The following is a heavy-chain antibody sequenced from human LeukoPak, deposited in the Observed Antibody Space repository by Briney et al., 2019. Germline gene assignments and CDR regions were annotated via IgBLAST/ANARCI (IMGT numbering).Heavy chain of an antibody. CDR2: INWNGGST. Sequence: GGSLRLSCAASGFTFDDYGVSWVRQAPGKGLEWVSGINWNGGSTGYADSVKGRFTISRDNAKNSLNLQMNSLRAEDTALYYCARDRLRGIAARGFDYWGQGTLVTVSS. CDR1: GFTFDDYG. D-gene: IGHD6-6*01. J-gene: IGHJ4*02. CDR3: ARDRLRGIAARGFDY. V-gene: IGHV3-20*04.